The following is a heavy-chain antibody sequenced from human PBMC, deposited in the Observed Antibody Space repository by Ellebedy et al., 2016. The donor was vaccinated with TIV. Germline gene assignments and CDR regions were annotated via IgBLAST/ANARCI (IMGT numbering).Heavy chain of an antibody. V-gene: IGHV3-33*01. J-gene: IGHJ4*02. D-gene: IGHD2-2*01. CDR3: ARPSYQLLSYYFDS. CDR1: AFIFSYSG. CDR2: IWFDGSKE. Sequence: GESLKISCAAPAFIFSYSGMHWVRQAPGKGLEWVAVIWFDGSKEFYADSVKGRFTISRDDSKNEVFLQMSSLRAEDTAVYYCARPSYQLLSYYFDSWGQGTLVTVSS.